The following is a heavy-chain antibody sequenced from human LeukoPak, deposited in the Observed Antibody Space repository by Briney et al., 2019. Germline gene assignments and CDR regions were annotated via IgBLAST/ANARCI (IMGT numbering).Heavy chain of an antibody. CDR1: GYTLTELS. CDR2: FDPEDGET. J-gene: IGHJ6*02. CDR3: ATDAGIAAARGDYYYGMDV. V-gene: IGHV1-24*01. Sequence: ASLNVSCTVSGYTLTELSMHSVRQAPGKGLEGRGGFDPEDGETIYAQKFQGRVTMTEDTSTDTAYMELSSLRSEDTAVYYCATDAGIAAARGDYYYGMDVWGQGTTVTVSS. D-gene: IGHD6-13*01.